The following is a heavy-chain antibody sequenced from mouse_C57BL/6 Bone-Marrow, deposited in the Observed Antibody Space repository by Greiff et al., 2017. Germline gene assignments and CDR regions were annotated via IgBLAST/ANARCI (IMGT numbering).Heavy chain of an antibody. CDR1: GYTFTSYG. Sequence: VKLVESGAELARPGASVKLSCKASGYTFTSYGISWVKQRTGQGLEWIGEIYPRSGNTYYNEKFKGKATLTADKSSSTAYMELRSLTSEDSAVYFCARWGWSYYATDYWGQGTSVTVSS. CDR3: ARWGWSYYATDY. CDR2: IYPRSGNT. J-gene: IGHJ4*01. D-gene: IGHD2-3*01. V-gene: IGHV1-81*01.